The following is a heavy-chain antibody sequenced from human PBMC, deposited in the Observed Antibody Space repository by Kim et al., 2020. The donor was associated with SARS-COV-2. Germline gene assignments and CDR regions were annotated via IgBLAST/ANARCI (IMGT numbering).Heavy chain of an antibody. D-gene: IGHD4-4*01. J-gene: IGHJ4*02. Sequence: INYADSVRRRFTISRDNDKNSLYLQMNSLRAEDTAVYYCARGPNYSPFDYWGQGTLVTVSS. V-gene: IGHV3-48*03. CDR3: ARGPNYSPFDY. CDR2: I.